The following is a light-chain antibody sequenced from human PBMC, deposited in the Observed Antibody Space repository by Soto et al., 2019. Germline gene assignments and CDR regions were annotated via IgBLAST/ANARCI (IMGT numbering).Light chain of an antibody. Sequence: DIPMTQSPSSLSASVGDRVTISCRASQSISSYLNWYQQKPGRAPKLLIYDASSLHSGVPSRFSGSGYGTDFTLTITSLQPDDFATYYCQQSDVSPRTFGQGTKVEV. CDR3: QQSDVSPRT. CDR2: DAS. J-gene: IGKJ1*01. V-gene: IGKV1-39*01. CDR1: QSISSY.